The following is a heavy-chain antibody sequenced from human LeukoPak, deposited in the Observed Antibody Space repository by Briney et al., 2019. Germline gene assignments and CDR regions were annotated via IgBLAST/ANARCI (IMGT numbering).Heavy chain of an antibody. CDR2: IYYSGST. Sequence: PSETLSLTCTVSGGSISSSSYYWGWIRQPPGKGLEWIGSIYYSGSTYYNPSLKSRVTISVDTSKNQFSLKLSSVTAADTAVYYCARHAGFAPNWFDPWGQGTLVTVSS. CDR1: GGSISSSSYY. V-gene: IGHV4-39*01. J-gene: IGHJ5*02. D-gene: IGHD3-9*01. CDR3: ARHAGFAPNWFDP.